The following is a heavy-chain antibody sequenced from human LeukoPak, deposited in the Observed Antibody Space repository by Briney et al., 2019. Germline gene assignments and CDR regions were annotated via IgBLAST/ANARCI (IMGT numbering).Heavy chain of an antibody. D-gene: IGHD6-13*01. Sequence: GGSLRLSCAASGFTFGSYSMSWVRQAPGKGLEWVSAISGSGGSTYYADSVKGRFTISRDNSKNTLYLQMNSLRAEDTAVYYCYSSSRIYYYYYYMDVWGKGTTVTVSS. CDR1: GFTFGSYS. CDR3: YSSSRIYYYYYYMDV. CDR2: ISGSGGST. V-gene: IGHV3-23*01. J-gene: IGHJ6*03.